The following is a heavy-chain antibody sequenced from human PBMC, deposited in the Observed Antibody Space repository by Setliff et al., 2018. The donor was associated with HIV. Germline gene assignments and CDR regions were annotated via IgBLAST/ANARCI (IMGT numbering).Heavy chain of an antibody. Sequence: GASVKVSCKTSGYTFTQSHDLHWVRQVPGQGPEWMGWINLVTGKTAYLQKFRGRVIITRDTSATTALMEMSSLRSEDTAVYFCANGGSGGQFDHWGQGTLVTVSS. D-gene: IGHD3-16*01. CDR2: INLVTGKT. CDR3: ANGGSGGQFDH. V-gene: IGHV1-3*01. CDR1: GYTFTQSHD. J-gene: IGHJ4*02.